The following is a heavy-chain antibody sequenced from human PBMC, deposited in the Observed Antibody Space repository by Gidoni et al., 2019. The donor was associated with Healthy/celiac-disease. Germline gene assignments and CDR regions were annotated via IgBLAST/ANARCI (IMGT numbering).Heavy chain of an antibody. J-gene: IGHJ5*02. D-gene: IGHD2-2*01. Sequence: QVQLVQSGAEVKKPGSSVKVSCKASGGTFSSYAISWVRQAPGQGLEWMGRIIPILGIANYEQKFQGRVTITADKSTSTAYMELSSLRSEDTAVYYCARERLYCSSTSCYGDWFDPWGQGTLVTVSS. CDR2: IIPILGIA. CDR1: GGTFSSYA. V-gene: IGHV1-69*04. CDR3: ARERLYCSSTSCYGDWFDP.